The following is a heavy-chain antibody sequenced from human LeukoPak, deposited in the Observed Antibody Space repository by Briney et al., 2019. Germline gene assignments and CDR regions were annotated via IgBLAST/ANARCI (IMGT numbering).Heavy chain of an antibody. D-gene: IGHD2-2*01. Sequence: PGGSLRLSCAASGFTVSSNYMSWVRQAPGKGLEWVSVIYSGGSTYYADSVKGRFTISRDNSKNTLYLQMNSLRAEDTAVYYCAKGKRYCSSTSCPEYYYYYYMDVWGKGTTVTVSS. CDR2: IYSGGST. CDR3: AKGKRYCSSTSCPEYYYYYYMDV. J-gene: IGHJ6*03. V-gene: IGHV3-53*01. CDR1: GFTVSSNY.